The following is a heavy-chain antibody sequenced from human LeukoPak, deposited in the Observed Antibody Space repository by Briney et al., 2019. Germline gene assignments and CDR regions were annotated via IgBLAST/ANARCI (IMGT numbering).Heavy chain of an antibody. V-gene: IGHV3-48*04. J-gene: IGHJ4*02. D-gene: IGHD1-1*01. CDR3: ARDPRTVRI. Sequence: GGSLRLSCAASGFTFSSYGMSWVRQAPGKGLEWVSYISSSGSTIYYADSLKGRFTISRDNAKNLLYLQMDSLRVEDTAIYYCARDPRTVRIWGQGTLVTVSS. CDR2: ISSSGSTI. CDR1: GFTFSSYG.